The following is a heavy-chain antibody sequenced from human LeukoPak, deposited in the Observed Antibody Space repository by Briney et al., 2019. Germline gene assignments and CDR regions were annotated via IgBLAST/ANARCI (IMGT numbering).Heavy chain of an antibody. V-gene: IGHV4-59*01. Sequence: SETLSLTCTVSGGSISSYYWSWIRQPPGKGLEWIGYIYYNGSTNYNPSLKSRVTISVDTSKNQFSLKLSSVTAADTAVYYCARDLLVYDILTGYSSGWFDPWGQGTLVTVSS. CDR2: IYYNGST. J-gene: IGHJ5*02. CDR1: GGSISSYY. CDR3: ARDLLVYDILTGYSSGWFDP. D-gene: IGHD3-9*01.